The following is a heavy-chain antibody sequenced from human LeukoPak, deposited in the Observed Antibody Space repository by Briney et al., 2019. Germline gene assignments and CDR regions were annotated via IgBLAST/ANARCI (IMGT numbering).Heavy chain of an antibody. J-gene: IGHJ4*02. CDR2: INSDGSST. D-gene: IGHD3-22*01. CDR1: GFTFSSYW. V-gene: IGHV3-74*01. CDR3: ARDRYDSSGYYV. Sequence: GGSLRPSCAASGFTFSSYWMHWVRQAPGKGLVWVSRINSDGSSTSYADSVKGRFTISRDNAKNTLHLQMNSLRAEDTAVYYCARDRYDSSGYYVWGQGTLVTVSS.